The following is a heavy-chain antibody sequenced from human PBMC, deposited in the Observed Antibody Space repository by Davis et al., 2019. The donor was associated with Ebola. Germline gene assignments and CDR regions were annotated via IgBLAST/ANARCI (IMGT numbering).Heavy chain of an antibody. Sequence: PGGSLRLSCAASGFTFSSYAMHWVRQAPGKGLEYVSAISSNGGSTYYANSVKGRFTISRDNSKNTLYLQMGSLRAEDMAVYYCVRVNGYSSRGGYYYYYGMDVWGQGTTVTVSS. V-gene: IGHV3-64*01. D-gene: IGHD6-13*01. CDR3: VRVNGYSSRGGYYYYYGMDV. J-gene: IGHJ6*02. CDR1: GFTFSSYA. CDR2: ISSNGGST.